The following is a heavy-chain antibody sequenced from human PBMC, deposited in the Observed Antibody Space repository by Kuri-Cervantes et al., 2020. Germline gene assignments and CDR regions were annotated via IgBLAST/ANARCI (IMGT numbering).Heavy chain of an antibody. CDR3: ARASSSWYLGGWFDP. D-gene: IGHD6-13*01. V-gene: IGHV3-30*02. J-gene: IGHJ5*02. CDR1: GFTFSSYG. CDR2: IQYDGSNK. Sequence: GGSLRLSCAASGFTFSSYGMHWVRQAPGKGLEWVAFIQYDGSNKYYADSVKGRFTISRDNSKNTLYLQMNSLRVEDTAVYYCARASSSWYLGGWFDPWGQGTLVTVSS.